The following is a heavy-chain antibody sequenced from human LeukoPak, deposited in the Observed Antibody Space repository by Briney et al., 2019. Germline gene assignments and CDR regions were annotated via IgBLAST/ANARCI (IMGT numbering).Heavy chain of an antibody. D-gene: IGHD3-3*01. J-gene: IGHJ6*04. CDR1: GFTFSSYA. CDR3: GRNDFWSGYYEMDV. CDR2: ISGGTT. Sequence: PGGSLRLSCAASGFTFSSYAMMWLRQAPGKGLEWVSAISGGTTLYADSVKGRFTISRDNSKNTLYLQMNSLRAEDTAVYYCGRNDFWSGYYEMDVWGKGTTVTVSS. V-gene: IGHV3-23*01.